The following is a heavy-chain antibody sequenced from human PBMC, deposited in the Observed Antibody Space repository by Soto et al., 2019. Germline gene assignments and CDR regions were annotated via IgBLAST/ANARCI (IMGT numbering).Heavy chain of an antibody. CDR1: GGSISSYY. Sequence: NPSETLSLTCTVSGGSISSYYWSWIRQPPGKGLEWIGYIYYSGSTNYNPSLKSRVTISVDTSKNQFSLKLSSVTAADTAVYYCARKPMNTHAFDIWGQGTMVTVSS. J-gene: IGHJ3*02. V-gene: IGHV4-59*01. CDR3: ARKPMNTHAFDI. CDR2: IYYSGST.